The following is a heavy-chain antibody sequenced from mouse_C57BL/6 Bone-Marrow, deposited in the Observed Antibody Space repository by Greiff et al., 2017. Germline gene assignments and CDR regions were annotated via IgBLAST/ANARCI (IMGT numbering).Heavy chain of an antibody. V-gene: IGHV1-55*01. CDR1: GYTFTSYW. Sequence: QVQLQQPGAELVKPGASVKMSCKASGYTFTSYWITWVKQRPGQGLEWIGDIYPTSGRTNYNEKFKSKAILTVDTSYNTAYMQLSSLTSEDSAVFYCAGSGPLGRRGDYGYRGQGITVT. D-gene: IGHD2-13*01. J-gene: IGHJ4*01. CDR2: IYPTSGRT. CDR3: AGSGPLGRRGDYGY.